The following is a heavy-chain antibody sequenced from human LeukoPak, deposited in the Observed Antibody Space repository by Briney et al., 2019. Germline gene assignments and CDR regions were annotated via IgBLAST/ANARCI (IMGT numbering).Heavy chain of an antibody. CDR3: ARDFSSGWSNWFDP. CDR1: GFTVSSNY. J-gene: IGHJ5*02. Sequence: PGGSLRLSCAASGFTVSSNYMSWVRQAPGKGLEGVSVIYSGGSTYYADSVKGRFTISRDNSKNTLYLQMNSLRAEDTAVYYCARDFSSGWSNWFDPWGQGTLVTVSS. D-gene: IGHD6-19*01. V-gene: IGHV3-53*01. CDR2: IYSGGST.